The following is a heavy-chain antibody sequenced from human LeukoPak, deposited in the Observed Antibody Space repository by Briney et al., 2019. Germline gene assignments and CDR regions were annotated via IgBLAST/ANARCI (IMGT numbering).Heavy chain of an antibody. D-gene: IGHD1-26*01. V-gene: IGHV3-15*01. Sequence: GGSLRLSCAASGFTFSNAWMSWVRQAPGKGLEWVGRIKSKTDGGTTDYAAPVKGRFTISRDDSKNTLYLQMNSLKTEDTAVYYCTTRQAGRNSGSYYWGQGTLVTVSS. CDR3: TTRQAGRNSGSYY. J-gene: IGHJ4*02. CDR2: IKSKTDGGTT. CDR1: GFTFSNAW.